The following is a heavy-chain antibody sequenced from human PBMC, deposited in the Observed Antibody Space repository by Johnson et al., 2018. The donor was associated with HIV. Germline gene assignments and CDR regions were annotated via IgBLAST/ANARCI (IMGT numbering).Heavy chain of an antibody. CDR1: GFRFSNAW. D-gene: IGHD3-10*01. CDR3: TTDWEYYYVSGKLDAFDM. Sequence: VQLVESGGGLVKPGDSLRLSCTASGFRFSNAWMGWVRQAPGKGLEWLGRIKSKTGGGTTSYAAPVKGRFTISRDDSKDTVYPHMNSLKVDDTAVYYCTTDWEYYYVSGKLDAFDMWGQGTMVTVSS. V-gene: IGHV3-15*01. CDR2: IKSKTGGGTT. J-gene: IGHJ3*02.